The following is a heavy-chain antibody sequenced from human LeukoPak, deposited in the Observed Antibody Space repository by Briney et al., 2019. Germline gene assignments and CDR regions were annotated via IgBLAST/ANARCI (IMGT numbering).Heavy chain of an antibody. D-gene: IGHD6-25*01. J-gene: IGHJ4*02. Sequence: SETLSLTCAIYGGSFSHYYWSWIRQPPGKGLEWVGEIHPSGSTSFNPSLESRVSISKDTSKNQFSLKLTSVTAADTAVYYCSRGSDESKAGDYWGQGTLVTVSS. V-gene: IGHV4-34*01. CDR3: SRGSDESKAGDY. CDR1: GGSFSHYY. CDR2: IHPSGST.